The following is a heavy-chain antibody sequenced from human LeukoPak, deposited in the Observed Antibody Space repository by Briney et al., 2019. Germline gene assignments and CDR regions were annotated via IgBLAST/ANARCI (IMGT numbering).Heavy chain of an antibody. CDR1: GGSISSYY. D-gene: IGHD3-3*01. Sequence: PSETLSLTCTVSGGSISSYYWSWIRQPPGKGLEWIGYIYYSGSTNYNPSLKSRVTISVDTSKNQFSLKLSSVTAADTAVYYCARPITIFGEPYYMDVWGKGTTVTVSS. CDR2: IYYSGST. J-gene: IGHJ6*03. V-gene: IGHV4-59*01. CDR3: ARPITIFGEPYYMDV.